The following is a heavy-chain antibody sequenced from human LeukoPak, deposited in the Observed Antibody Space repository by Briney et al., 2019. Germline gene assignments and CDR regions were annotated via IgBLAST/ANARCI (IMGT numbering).Heavy chain of an antibody. J-gene: IGHJ6*03. D-gene: IGHD1-26*01. CDR1: GFTFSTYS. Sequence: GGSLRLSCAASGFTFSTYSMNWVRQAPGKGLEWVSSISSSGSYIYYAHSVKGRFTISRDKAKSTLYLQMNSLRAEDTAVYYCAGTSGGGARRCYYYYYMDVWGKGTTVTISS. CDR2: ISSSGSYI. CDR3: AGTSGGGARRCYYYYYMDV. V-gene: IGHV3-21*01.